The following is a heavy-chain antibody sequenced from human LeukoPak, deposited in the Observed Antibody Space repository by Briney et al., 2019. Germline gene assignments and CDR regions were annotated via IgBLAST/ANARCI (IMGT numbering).Heavy chain of an antibody. CDR3: ARDPPGLVTLDY. D-gene: IGHD3/OR15-3a*01. CDR2: IKQDGSEK. V-gene: IGHV3-7*03. CDR1: GFTFIGFW. J-gene: IGHJ4*02. Sequence: PGGSLGPSFAASGFTFIGFWMSWVPRAPGKGLEGVANIKQDGSEKYYVDSVKGRFTISRDNAKNSLYLQMNSLRAEDTAVYYCARDPPGLVTLDYWGQGTLVTVSS.